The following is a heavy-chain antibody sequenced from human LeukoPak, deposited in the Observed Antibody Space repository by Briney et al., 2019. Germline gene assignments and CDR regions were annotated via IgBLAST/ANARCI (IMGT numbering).Heavy chain of an antibody. D-gene: IGHD6-19*01. CDR1: GFSFNTYS. V-gene: IGHV4-34*01. Sequence: AGGSLRLSCTTSGFSFNTYSMSWVRQSPGKGLEWIGEINHSGSTNYNPSLKSRVTISVDTSKNQFSLKLSSVTAADTAVYYCARASLVAGTSAKYFQHWGQGTLVTVSS. CDR3: ARASLVAGTSAKYFQH. J-gene: IGHJ1*01. CDR2: INHSGST.